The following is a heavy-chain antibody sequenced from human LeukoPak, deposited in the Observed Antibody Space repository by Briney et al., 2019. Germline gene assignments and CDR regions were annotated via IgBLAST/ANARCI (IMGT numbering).Heavy chain of an antibody. CDR2: ISSSSSTI. CDR1: GFTFGDYF. CDR3: ARDLYDSLEVDYYMDV. V-gene: IGHV3-11*01. J-gene: IGHJ6*03. D-gene: IGHD5/OR15-5a*01. Sequence: GGSLRLSCAASGFTFGDYFMTWVRQAPGKGLEWVSYISSSSSTIYYADSVKGRFTISRDNAKNSLYLQMNSLRAEDTAVYYCARDLYDSLEVDYYMDVWGKGTTVTVSS.